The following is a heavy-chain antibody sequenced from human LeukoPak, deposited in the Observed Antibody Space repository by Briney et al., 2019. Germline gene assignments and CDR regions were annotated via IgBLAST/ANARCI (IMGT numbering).Heavy chain of an antibody. CDR3: AKNTVTSGDY. CDR1: RFNFSNYA. Sequence: PGGPLRLSCAASRFNFSNYAMSWVRQAPGKGLEWVSAISGGSTYYADSVKGRFTISRDNSKNTLYLQMNSLRAEDTAVYYCAKNTVTSGDYWGQGTLVTVSS. V-gene: IGHV3-23*01. D-gene: IGHD4-17*01. CDR2: ISGGST. J-gene: IGHJ4*02.